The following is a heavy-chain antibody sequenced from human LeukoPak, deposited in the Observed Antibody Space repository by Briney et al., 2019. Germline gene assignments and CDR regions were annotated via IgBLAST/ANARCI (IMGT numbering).Heavy chain of an antibody. CDR2: ISDFNGNT. V-gene: IGHV1-18*01. D-gene: IGHD3-22*01. CDR3: AREGDSGGYPFDY. J-gene: IGHJ4*02. CDR1: GYTFPDYG. Sequence: ASVKVSCKASGYTFPDYGMSWIRQAPGQGLEWMGWISDFNGNTNYAQKFQGRITMTTDRSTGTVYMQLRSLTSDDTAMYFCAREGDSGGYPFDYWGQGTLVTVYS.